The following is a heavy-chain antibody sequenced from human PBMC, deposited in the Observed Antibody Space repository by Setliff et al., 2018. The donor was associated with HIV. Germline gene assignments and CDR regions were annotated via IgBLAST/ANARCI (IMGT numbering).Heavy chain of an antibody. CDR1: GDSIFTSTYY. J-gene: IGHJ4*02. CDR2: IYYSGNT. V-gene: IGHV4-39*07. D-gene: IGHD1-26*01. Sequence: PSETLSLTCSVSGDSIFTSTYYWGWIRQPPGKRLEWIGSIYYSGNTYYNPSLKSRVTISVDTSKNQFFLNLSSVTAADTAVYYCARGGDLGSTYYFDYWGQGALVTVSS. CDR3: ARGGDLGSTYYFDY.